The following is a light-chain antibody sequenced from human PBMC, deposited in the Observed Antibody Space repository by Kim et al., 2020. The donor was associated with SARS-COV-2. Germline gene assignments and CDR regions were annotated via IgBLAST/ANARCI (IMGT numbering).Light chain of an antibody. CDR1: SSDVGAYNY. CDR3: TSYTSSSTYV. J-gene: IGLJ1*01. Sequence: GQSITSSCTGTSSDVGAYNYVSWYQQHPGKAPKLMIYDVSKRPSGVSNHFSGSKSGNTASLTISGLQAEDEADYYCTSYTSSSTYVFGTGTKVTVL. V-gene: IGLV2-14*04. CDR2: DVS.